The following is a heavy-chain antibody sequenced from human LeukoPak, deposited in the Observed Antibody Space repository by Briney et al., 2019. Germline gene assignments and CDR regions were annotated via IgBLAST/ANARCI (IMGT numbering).Heavy chain of an antibody. V-gene: IGHV4-31*03. CDR3: ARVDDYDSSGYPFDY. D-gene: IGHD3-22*01. J-gene: IGHJ4*02. CDR2: IYYSGST. Sequence: PSETLSLTCTVSGGSISSGGYYWSWIRQHPGKGLEWIGYIYYSGSTYYNPSLKSRVTISVDTSKNQFSLKLSSVAAADTAVYYCARVDDYDSSGYPFDYWGQGTLVTVSS. CDR1: GGSISSGGYY.